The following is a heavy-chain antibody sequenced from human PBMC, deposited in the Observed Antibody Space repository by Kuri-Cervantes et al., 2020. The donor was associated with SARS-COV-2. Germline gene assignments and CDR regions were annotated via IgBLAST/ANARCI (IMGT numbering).Heavy chain of an antibody. CDR2: ISSSGSTI. CDR3: ARGEPDY. Sequence: GESLKISCPASGFTFSNYWMHWVRQAPGEGLVWVSYISSSGSTIYYADSVKGRFTISRDNAKNSLYLQMNSLRAEDTAVYYCARGEPDYWGQGTRVT. D-gene: IGHD1-14*01. CDR1: GFTFSNYW. V-gene: IGHV3-48*04. J-gene: IGHJ4*02.